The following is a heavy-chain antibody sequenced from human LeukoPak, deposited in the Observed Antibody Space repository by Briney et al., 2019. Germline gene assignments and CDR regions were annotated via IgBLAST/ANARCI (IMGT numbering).Heavy chain of an antibody. J-gene: IGHJ6*03. CDR1: GFTFSDYY. CDR3: ARLVSSYYYYYMDV. V-gene: IGHV3-11*01. Sequence: GGSLRLSCAASGFTFSDYYMSWIRHAPGKGMERVSYISSSGSAIYYADSVKGRFTISRDNAKNSLYLQMNSLRAEDTAVYYCARLVSSYYYYYMDVGAKGPRSPSP. D-gene: IGHD2-2*01. CDR2: ISSSGSAI.